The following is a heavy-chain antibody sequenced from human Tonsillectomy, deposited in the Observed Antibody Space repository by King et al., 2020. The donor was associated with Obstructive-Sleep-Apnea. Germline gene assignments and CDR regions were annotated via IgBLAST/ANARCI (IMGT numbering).Heavy chain of an antibody. Sequence: VQLVESGGGVVQPGRSLRLSCAVSGFTFSSYAMHWVRQTPGKGLEWVAVISKDGSNKYYPDSVKGRFTISRDNSENTLYLQMNSLRPEDTAVYYCARIRGPPSGFVDYWSQGTLVTVSS. CDR3: ARIRGPPSGFVDY. CDR2: ISKDGSNK. CDR1: GFTFSSYA. J-gene: IGHJ4*02. D-gene: IGHD3-10*01. V-gene: IGHV3-30*04.